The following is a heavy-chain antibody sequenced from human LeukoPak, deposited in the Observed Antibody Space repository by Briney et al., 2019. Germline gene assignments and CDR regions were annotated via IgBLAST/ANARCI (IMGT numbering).Heavy chain of an antibody. CDR3: AKGDYYDLDY. D-gene: IGHD3-22*01. CDR2: ITSGVGIT. Sequence: AGGSLRLSCAASGFTFSSYGMNWVRQAPGKGLEWVSIITSGVGITYYADSVKGRFTISRDNSKNTLYLQMSSLRAEDTAVYYCAKGDYYDLDYWGQGTLVTVSS. CDR1: GFTFSSYG. V-gene: IGHV3-23*01. J-gene: IGHJ4*02.